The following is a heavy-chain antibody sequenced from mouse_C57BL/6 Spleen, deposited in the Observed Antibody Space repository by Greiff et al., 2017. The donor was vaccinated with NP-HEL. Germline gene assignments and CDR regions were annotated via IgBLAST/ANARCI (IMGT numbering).Heavy chain of an antibody. V-gene: IGHV5-17*01. CDR3: ARITTVVAFDY. D-gene: IGHD1-1*01. CDR2: ISSGSSTI. CDR1: GFTFSDYG. J-gene: IGHJ2*01. Sequence: VQLQQSGGGLVKPGGSLKLSCAASGFTFSDYGMHWVRQAPEKGLEWVAYISSGSSTIYYADTVKGRFTISRDNAKNTLFLQMTSLRSENTAMYYCARITTVVAFDYWGQGTTLTVSS.